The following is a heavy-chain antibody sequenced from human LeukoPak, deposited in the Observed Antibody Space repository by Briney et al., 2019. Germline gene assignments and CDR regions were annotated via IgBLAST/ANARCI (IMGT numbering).Heavy chain of an antibody. CDR2: INHSGST. CDR3: ARQATIGFDY. D-gene: IGHD5-12*01. J-gene: IGHJ4*02. CDR1: GFTFSDYY. Sequence: GSLRLSCAASGFTFSDYYMSWIRQPPGKGLEWIGEINHSGSTNYNPSLKSRVTISVDTSKHQFSLKLSSVTAADTAVYYCARQATIGFDYWGQGTLVTVSS. V-gene: IGHV4-34*01.